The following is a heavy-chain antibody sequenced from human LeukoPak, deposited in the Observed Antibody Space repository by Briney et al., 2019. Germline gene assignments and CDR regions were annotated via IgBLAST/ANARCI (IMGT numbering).Heavy chain of an antibody. CDR1: GGSMSTYY. V-gene: IGHV4-59*01. CDR3: ARVVYSGSWGYFDY. D-gene: IGHD3-10*01. CDR2: IYYSGST. Sequence: SETLSLTCTVSGGSMSTYYRSWIRQSPGKGLEWIGYIYYSGSTSYNPSLKSRLTISIDTSKTQFYLKLSSVTAADTAVYYCARVVYSGSWGYFDYWGQGILVNVSS. J-gene: IGHJ4*02.